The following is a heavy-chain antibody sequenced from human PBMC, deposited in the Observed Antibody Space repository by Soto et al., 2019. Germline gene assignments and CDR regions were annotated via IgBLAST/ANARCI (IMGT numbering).Heavy chain of an antibody. V-gene: IGHV3-30-3*01. CDR2: ISYDGSNK. J-gene: IGHJ4*02. Sequence: PGGSLRLSCAASGFTFSSYAMHWVRQAPGKGLEWVAVISYDGSNKYYADSVKGRFTISRDNSKNTLYLQMNSLRAEDTAVYYCARDGQENWGQGTLVTVSS. CDR3: ARDGQEN. CDR1: GFTFSSYA.